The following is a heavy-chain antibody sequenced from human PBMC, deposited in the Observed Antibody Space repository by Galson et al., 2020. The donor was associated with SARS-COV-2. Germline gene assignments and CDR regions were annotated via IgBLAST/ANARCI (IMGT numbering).Heavy chain of an antibody. D-gene: IGHD4-17*01. CDR2: INHDGSET. CDR3: ARDSWTDGDLNYYHYGLDV. Sequence: GGLRLSCTASGFSFSTFWMSWVRQAPGKALEWVANINHDGSETFYGDPVKGRFAISRDNAKNSLYLQLNSLRAEDTAVYYCARDSWTDGDLNYYHYGLDVWGQGTTVTVSS. CDR1: GFSFSTFW. V-gene: IGHV3-7*05. J-gene: IGHJ6*02.